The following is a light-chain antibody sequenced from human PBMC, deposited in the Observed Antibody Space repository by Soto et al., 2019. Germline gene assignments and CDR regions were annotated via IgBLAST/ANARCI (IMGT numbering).Light chain of an antibody. CDR2: GVS. Sequence: EVVMTQSPATLPVSPGERAILSCRASQSVNNNYLAWYQQKPGQAPRLLIYGVSTRATDIPARFSGSGSGTEFTLMISSLQSEDFAVYYCQQYDNWPITFGQGTRLEIK. CDR3: QQYDNWPIT. V-gene: IGKV3-15*01. CDR1: QSVNNN. J-gene: IGKJ5*01.